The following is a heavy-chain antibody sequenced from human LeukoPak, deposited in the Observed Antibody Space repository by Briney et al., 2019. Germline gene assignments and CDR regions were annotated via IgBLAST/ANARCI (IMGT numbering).Heavy chain of an antibody. J-gene: IGHJ4*02. CDR1: GFIVSNSY. CDR3: ARVEPVASHFDH. V-gene: IGHV3-53*01. D-gene: IGHD1-1*01. CDR2: IYRDGST. Sequence: PGGSLRLSCAASGFIVSNSYVSWVRQAPGKGLEWISLIYRDGSTFCEGSVKDRFTISRDNAKNTVSLQMYNLRAEDTAVYYCARVEPVASHFDHWGQGTLVTVSS.